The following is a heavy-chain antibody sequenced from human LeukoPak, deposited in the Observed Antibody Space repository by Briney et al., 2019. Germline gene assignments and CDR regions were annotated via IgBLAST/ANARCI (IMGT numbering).Heavy chain of an antibody. V-gene: IGHV4-34*01. Sequence: SGTLSLTCAVFDGSSSGYYWTWIRLPPGKRLEWIGEINHSGSTNYSPSLKSRVTISVDTSKDQFSLKLSSVTAADTAVYYCARVILSYYYMDVWGKGTTVTVSS. D-gene: IGHD5/OR15-5a*01. J-gene: IGHJ6*03. CDR2: INHSGST. CDR3: ARVILSYYYMDV. CDR1: DGSSSGYY.